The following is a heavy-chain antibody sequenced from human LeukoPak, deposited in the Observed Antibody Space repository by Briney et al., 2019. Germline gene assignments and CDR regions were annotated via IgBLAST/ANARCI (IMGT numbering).Heavy chain of an antibody. D-gene: IGHD6-25*01. V-gene: IGHV3-30*04. CDR3: ARDGIAAALYYMDV. J-gene: IGHJ6*03. CDR1: GFTFTSYA. Sequence: PGGSLRLSCAVSGFTFTSYAIHWVRQAPGKGLEWVAVTSHDGSYKYYADSVKGRFTISRDNSKNTVYLQMNSLRAEDTAVYYCARDGIAAALYYMDVWGKGTTVTVSS. CDR2: TSHDGSYK.